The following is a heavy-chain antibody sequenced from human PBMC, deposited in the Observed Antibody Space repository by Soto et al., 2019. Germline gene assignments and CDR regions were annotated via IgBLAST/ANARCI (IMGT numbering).Heavy chain of an antibody. CDR3: ARDRECSGGTCYNSFDY. D-gene: IGHD2-15*01. J-gene: IGHJ4*02. CDR2: IYYSGST. Sequence: SETLSLTCTVSGGSISSGGYSWSWIRQHPGKGLEWIGYIYYSGSTYYNPSLKSRVTISVDTSKNQFSLKLSSVTAADTAVYYCARDRECSGGTCYNSFDYWGQGTLVTVS. CDR1: GGSISSGGYS. V-gene: IGHV4-31*03.